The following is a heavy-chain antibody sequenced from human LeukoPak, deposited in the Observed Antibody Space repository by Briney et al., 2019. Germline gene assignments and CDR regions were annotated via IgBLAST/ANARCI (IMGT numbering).Heavy chain of an antibody. CDR1: GYSFTSYW. CDR2: IYPGDSDI. V-gene: IGHV5-51*01. D-gene: IGHD3-22*01. Sequence: ESLKISCKGSGYSFTSYWIGWVRQMPGKGLEWMGIIYPGDSDIRYSPSFQGQVTISADKSISTAYLQWSSLKASDTAMYYCARGDYYDSSGYYLPFDYWGQGTLVTVSS. J-gene: IGHJ4*02. CDR3: ARGDYYDSSGYYLPFDY.